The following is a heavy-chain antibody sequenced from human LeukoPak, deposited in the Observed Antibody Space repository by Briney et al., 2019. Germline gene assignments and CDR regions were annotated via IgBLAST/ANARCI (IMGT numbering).Heavy chain of an antibody. CDR1: GFTFSNTW. J-gene: IGHJ4*02. V-gene: IGHV3-15*01. CDR3: TTGLRLADTN. CDR2: IKSKTDGGTT. Sequence: KAGGSLRLSCAASGFTFSNTWMSWVRQAPGKGPEWVGRIKSKTDGGTTDYAAPVKGRFTISRDDSKNTLYLQMNSLKTEDTAVYYCTTGLRLADTNWGLGTLVTVSS. D-gene: IGHD2-15*01.